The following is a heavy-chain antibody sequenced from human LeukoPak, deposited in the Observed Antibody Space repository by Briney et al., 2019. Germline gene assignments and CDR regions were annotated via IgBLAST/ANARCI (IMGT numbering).Heavy chain of an antibody. CDR3: AKARVES. V-gene: IGHV3-23*01. CDR1: GFNFANHA. Sequence: GGSLRLSCAASGFNFANHAMSWVRQTAGKGLEWVSAISGGGDITYYADSVKGRFTISRDNSKDTLFLQMNSLRAEDTAVYYCAKARVESWGQGTLVTVFS. J-gene: IGHJ4*02. CDR2: ISGGGDIT.